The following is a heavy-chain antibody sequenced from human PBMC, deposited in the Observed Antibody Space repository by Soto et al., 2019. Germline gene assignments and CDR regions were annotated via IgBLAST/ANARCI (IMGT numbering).Heavy chain of an antibody. Sequence: PSETLSLTCTVSGGSISSGDYYWSWIRQPPGKGLEWIGYIYYSGSTYYNPSLKSRVTISEDTSKNQFSLKLSSVTAADTALYYCARDRTDYYDSSGYSDAFDIWGQGTMVTVSS. CDR1: GGSISSGDYY. CDR2: IYYSGST. V-gene: IGHV4-30-4*01. D-gene: IGHD3-22*01. J-gene: IGHJ3*02. CDR3: ARDRTDYYDSSGYSDAFDI.